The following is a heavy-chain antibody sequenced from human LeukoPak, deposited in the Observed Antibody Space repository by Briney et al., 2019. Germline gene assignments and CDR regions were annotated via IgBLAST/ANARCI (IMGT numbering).Heavy chain of an antibody. J-gene: IGHJ4*02. V-gene: IGHV3-15*01. CDR3: TTDFHYDFWSGYFQGDDY. D-gene: IGHD3-3*01. CDR1: GFTFSNAW. Sequence: GGSLRLSCAASGFTFSNAWMSWVRQAPGKGLEWVGRIKSKTDGGTTDYAAPVKGRFTISRDDSKNTLYLQMNSLKTEDTAVYYCTTDFHYDFWSGYFQGDDYWGQGTLVTVSS. CDR2: IKSKTDGGTT.